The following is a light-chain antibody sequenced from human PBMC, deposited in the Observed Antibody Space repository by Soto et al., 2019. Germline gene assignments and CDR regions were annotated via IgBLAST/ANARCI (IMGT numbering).Light chain of an antibody. CDR2: GAS. CDR3: QQYGSSPIT. Sequence: IVLTQSPATMSLSPGERATLSCGASERVSSSYVAWYQMKAGLAPRLLIHGASTRASGIPDRFRGSKSGTDFTLTIRGLEAEDAALYYCQQYGSSPITFGQGTKVDIK. J-gene: IGKJ1*01. V-gene: IGKV3D-20*01. CDR1: ERVSSSY.